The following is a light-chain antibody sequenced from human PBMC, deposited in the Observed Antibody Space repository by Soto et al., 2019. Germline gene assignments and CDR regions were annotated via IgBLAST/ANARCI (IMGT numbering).Light chain of an antibody. CDR3: QQYGSSPLFT. CDR2: GTS. J-gene: IGKJ3*01. V-gene: IGKV3-20*01. Sequence: ENVLTQSPGTLSLSPGERATLSCRASQSVSSSYLALYQQKPGQAPRLLIHGTSSRATGIPDRFSGSGSGTDFTLTISRLEPEDFAVYYCQQYGSSPLFTFGPGTKVDIK. CDR1: QSVSSSY.